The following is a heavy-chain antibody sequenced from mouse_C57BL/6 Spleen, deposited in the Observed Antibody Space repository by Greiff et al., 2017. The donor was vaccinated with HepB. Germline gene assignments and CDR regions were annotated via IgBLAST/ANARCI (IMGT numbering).Heavy chain of an antibody. D-gene: IGHD6-5*01. CDR2: INPSSGYT. Sequence: VQLQQSGAELVRPGASVKMSCKASGYTFTSYTMHWVKQRPGQGLEWIGYINPSSGYTKYNQKFKDKATLTADKSSSTAYMQLSSLTSEDSAVYYCARGLLYYYAMDYWGQGTSVTVSS. CDR3: ARGLLYYYAMDY. J-gene: IGHJ4*01. V-gene: IGHV1-4*01. CDR1: GYTFTSYT.